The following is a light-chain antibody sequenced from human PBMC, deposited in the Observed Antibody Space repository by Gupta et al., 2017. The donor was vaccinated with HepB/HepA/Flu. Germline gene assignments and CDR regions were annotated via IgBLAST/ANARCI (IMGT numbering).Light chain of an antibody. V-gene: IGLV2-18*02. J-gene: IGLJ3*02. CDR3: SSYTSSSTVV. CDR1: SSDVGSYNR. Sequence: SALTQPPSVSGSPGQSATISCTGTSSDVGSYNRVSWYQQPPGTAPKLMIYEVSNRPSGVPDRFSGSKSGSTASLTISGLQAEDEADYYCSSYTSSSTVVFGGGTKLTVL. CDR2: EVS.